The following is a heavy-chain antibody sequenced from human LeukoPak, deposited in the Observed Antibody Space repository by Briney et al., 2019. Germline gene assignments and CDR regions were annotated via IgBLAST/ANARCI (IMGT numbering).Heavy chain of an antibody. CDR2: ISSSGSTI. J-gene: IGHJ4*02. V-gene: IGHV3-11*01. D-gene: IGHD6-19*01. CDR3: ARDDGDTGGYSSGWYLFDY. Sequence: PGGSLRLSCAASGFTYSDYYMSWIRQAPGKGLEWVSYISSSGSTIYYADSVKGRFTISRDNAKNSLYLQMNSLRAEDTAVYYCARDDGDTGGYSSGWYLFDYWGQGTLVTVSS. CDR1: GFTYSDYY.